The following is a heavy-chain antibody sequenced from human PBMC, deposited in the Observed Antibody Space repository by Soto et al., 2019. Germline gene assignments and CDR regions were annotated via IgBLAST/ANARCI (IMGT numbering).Heavy chain of an antibody. CDR3: ARGRENYYGSGRHYYMDV. Sequence: SETLSLTCAVYGGSFSGYYWSWIRQPPGKGLEWIGEINHSGSTNYNPSLKSRVTISVDTSKNQFSLKLSSVTAADTAVYYCARGRENYYGSGRHYYMDVWGKGTTVTVSS. CDR2: INHSGST. V-gene: IGHV4-34*01. CDR1: GGSFSGYY. D-gene: IGHD3-10*01. J-gene: IGHJ6*03.